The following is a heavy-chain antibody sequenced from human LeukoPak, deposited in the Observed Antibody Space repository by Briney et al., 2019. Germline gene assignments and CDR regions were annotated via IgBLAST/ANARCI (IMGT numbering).Heavy chain of an antibody. CDR1: GSPFTVSW. J-gene: IGHJ3*02. V-gene: IGHV3-7*01. CDR2: IKQDGSEK. CDR3: AREPGIGYAFDI. D-gene: IGHD3-10*01. Sequence: GGSLRLSCVFPGSPFTVSWITWSRRPPGKGRDGVAKIKQDGSEKHYVDSVKGRFTISRDNAKNSLYLQMNSLRAEDTAVYYCAREPGIGYAFDIWGQGTVVAVSS.